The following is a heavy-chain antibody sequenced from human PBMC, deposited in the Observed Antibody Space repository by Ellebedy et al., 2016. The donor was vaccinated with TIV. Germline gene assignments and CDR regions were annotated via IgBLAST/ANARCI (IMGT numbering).Heavy chain of an antibody. V-gene: IGHV3-7*03. CDR3: AREGFRAFDY. D-gene: IGHD5-24*01. CDR1: GFTFSSYW. J-gene: IGHJ4*02. CDR2: IKQDGSEK. Sequence: GESLKISXAASGFTFSSYWMSWVRQAPGKGLEWVANIKQDGSEKYYVDSVKGRFTISRDNAKNSLYLQMNSLRAEDTAVYYCAREGFRAFDYWGQGTLVTVSS.